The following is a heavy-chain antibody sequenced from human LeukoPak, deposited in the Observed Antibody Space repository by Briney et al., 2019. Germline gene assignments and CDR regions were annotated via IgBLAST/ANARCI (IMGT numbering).Heavy chain of an antibody. Sequence: PGGSLRLSCAAFGFTFSSYGMHWIRQAPGKGLEWVAVIWYDGSNKYYADSVKGRFTISRDNSKNTLYLQMNSLRAEDTAVYYCARAHDYDSSGYFDYWGQGTLVTVSS. CDR1: GFTFSSYG. V-gene: IGHV3-33*01. CDR2: IWYDGSNK. CDR3: ARAHDYDSSGYFDY. D-gene: IGHD3-22*01. J-gene: IGHJ4*02.